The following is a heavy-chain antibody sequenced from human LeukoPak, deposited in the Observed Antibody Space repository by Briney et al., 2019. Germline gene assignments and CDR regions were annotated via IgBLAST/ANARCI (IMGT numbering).Heavy chain of an antibody. D-gene: IGHD6-13*01. CDR2: IYYSGST. Sequence: PSETLSLTCTVSGGSISSYYWSWIRQPPGKGLEGIGYIYYSGSTNYNPSLKSRVTISVDTSKNQFSLKLSSVTAADTAVYYCARRYSTRLCYFDYWGQGTLVTVSS. J-gene: IGHJ4*02. V-gene: IGHV4-59*08. CDR3: ARRYSTRLCYFDY. CDR1: GGSISSYY.